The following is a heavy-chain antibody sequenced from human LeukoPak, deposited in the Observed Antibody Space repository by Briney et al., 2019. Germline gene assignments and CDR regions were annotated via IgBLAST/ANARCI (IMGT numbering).Heavy chain of an antibody. Sequence: GGSLRLSCAASGFTFSSYAMSWVRQAPGKGLEWVSAISGSGGSTYYADSVKGRFTISRDNSKNTLYLQMNSLRAGDTAVYYCAKARGICSSTSCYKGVFGYWGQGTLVTVSS. V-gene: IGHV3-23*01. D-gene: IGHD2-2*02. CDR1: GFTFSSYA. J-gene: IGHJ4*02. CDR3: AKARGICSSTSCYKGVFGY. CDR2: ISGSGGST.